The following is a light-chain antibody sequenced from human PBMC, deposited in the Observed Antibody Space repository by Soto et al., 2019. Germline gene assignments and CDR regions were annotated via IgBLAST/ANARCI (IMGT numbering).Light chain of an antibody. J-gene: IGKJ1*01. V-gene: IGKV1-8*01. Sequence: AIRMTQSPSSLSASTGDGVTITCLASQGISSYLALYQQKPGKAPKLLIYAASTLQSGVPSRFSGSGSGTEFTLTISSLQPDDFATYYCQQYNTYSLTFGQGTKVDIK. CDR2: AAS. CDR1: QGISSY. CDR3: QQYNTYSLT.